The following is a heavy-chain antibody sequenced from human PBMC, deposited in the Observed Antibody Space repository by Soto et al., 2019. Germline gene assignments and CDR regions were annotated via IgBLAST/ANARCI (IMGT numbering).Heavy chain of an antibody. CDR3: ARDGLLHLWSGAVDY. Sequence: EVQLVESGGGLVKPGGSLRLSCAASGFTFSSYSMNWVRQAPGKGLEWVSSISSSSSYLYYADSVKGRVTIPRDNPKNPQYLHMNSLGAEDKGVHYCARDGLLHLWSGAVDYGGQGTLVIFSS. J-gene: IGHJ4*02. CDR1: GFTFSSYS. V-gene: IGHV3-21*01. D-gene: IGHD3-10*01. CDR2: ISSSSSYL.